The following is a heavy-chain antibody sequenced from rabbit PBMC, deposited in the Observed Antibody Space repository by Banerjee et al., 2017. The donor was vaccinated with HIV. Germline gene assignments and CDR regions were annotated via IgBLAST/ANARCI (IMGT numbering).Heavy chain of an antibody. D-gene: IGHD1-1*01. Sequence: QEQLEESGGDLVKPEGSLTLTCTASGFSLSNKYVMCWVRQAPGKGLEWIACIYTGSGSTYYASWAKGRFTISKTSSTTVTLQMTGLTAADTATYFCARPDAGSRSYYSLWGQGTLVTVS. V-gene: IGHV1S45*01. CDR1: GFSLSNKYV. J-gene: IGHJ4*01. CDR2: IYTGSGST. CDR3: ARPDAGSRSYYSL.